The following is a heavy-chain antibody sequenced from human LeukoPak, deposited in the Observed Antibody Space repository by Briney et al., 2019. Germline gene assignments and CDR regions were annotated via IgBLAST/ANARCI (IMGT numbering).Heavy chain of an antibody. CDR2: IWYDGSNK. CDR3: VKDRSDNSSWYLGDY. J-gene: IGHJ4*02. Sequence: PGGSLRLSCAASGFTFNNFGMHWVRQAPGKGLEWVAVIWYDGSNKYYADSVKGRFTISRDNSKNTLYLQMNSLRAEDTAIYYCVKDRSDNSSWYLGDYWGQGTLVAVSS. V-gene: IGHV3-33*06. D-gene: IGHD6-13*01. CDR1: GFTFNNFG.